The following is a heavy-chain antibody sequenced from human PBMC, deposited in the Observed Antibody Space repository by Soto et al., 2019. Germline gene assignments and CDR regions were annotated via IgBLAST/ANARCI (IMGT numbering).Heavy chain of an antibody. D-gene: IGHD3-16*02. CDR3: AKDTHYAWGSYRYRDAFDI. CDR1: GFTFSSYA. Sequence: PGGSLRLSCAASGFTFSSYAMSWVRQAPGKGLEWVSAISGSGGSTYYADSVKGRFTISRDNSKNTLYLQMNSLRAEDTAVYYCAKDTHYAWGSYRYRDAFDIWGQGTMVTVSS. V-gene: IGHV3-23*01. J-gene: IGHJ3*02. CDR2: ISGSGGST.